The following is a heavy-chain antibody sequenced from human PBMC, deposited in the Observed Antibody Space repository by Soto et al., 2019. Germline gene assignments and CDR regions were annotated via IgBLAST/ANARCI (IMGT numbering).Heavy chain of an antibody. V-gene: IGHV6-1*01. CDR1: GDSVSSNSAA. D-gene: IGHD6-19*01. Sequence: PSQTLSLTCAIYGDSVSSNSAAWNWIRQSPSRGLEWLGRTYYRSKWYNDYAVSVKSRITINPDTSKNQFSLQLNSVTPEDTAVYYRARDRVAVADGGGSNLFDPWGKGTLVTVSS. CDR2: TYYRSKWYN. CDR3: ARDRVAVADGGGSNLFDP. J-gene: IGHJ5*02.